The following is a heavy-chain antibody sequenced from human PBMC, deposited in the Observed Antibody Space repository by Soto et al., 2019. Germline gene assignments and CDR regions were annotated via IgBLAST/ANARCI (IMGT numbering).Heavy chain of an antibody. J-gene: IGHJ3*02. CDR3: ARGVMITFGGVIVIPHDAFDI. CDR1: GYTFTSYD. D-gene: IGHD3-16*02. Sequence: QVQLVQSGAEVKKPGASVKVSCKASGYTFTSYDINWVRQATGQGLEWMGWMNPNSGNTGYAQKFQGRVTMTRNTSISTAYMELSSLRSEDTAVYYCARGVMITFGGVIVIPHDAFDIWGQGTMVTVSS. CDR2: MNPNSGNT. V-gene: IGHV1-8*01.